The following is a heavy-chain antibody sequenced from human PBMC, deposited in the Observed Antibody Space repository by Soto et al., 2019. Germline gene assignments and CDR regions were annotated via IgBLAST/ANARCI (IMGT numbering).Heavy chain of an antibody. CDR3: ASFSTVTTAFDY. J-gene: IGHJ4*02. CDR2: IYYSGST. CDR1: GGSISSYY. D-gene: IGHD4-17*01. Sequence: SETLSLTCTVSGGSISSYYWSWIRQPPGKGLEWIGYIYYSGSTNYNPSLKSRVTISVDTSKNQFSLKLSSVTAADTAVYYCASFSTVTTAFDYWGQGTLVTVSS. V-gene: IGHV4-59*01.